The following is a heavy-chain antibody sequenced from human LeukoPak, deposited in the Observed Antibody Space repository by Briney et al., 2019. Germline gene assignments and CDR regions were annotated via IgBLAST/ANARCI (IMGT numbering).Heavy chain of an antibody. Sequence: SETLSLTCTVSGGSISSYYWSWIRQSPGKGLEWIGYIYYSGSTNYNPSLKSRLTISVDTSKNQFSLKLSSVTAADTAVYYCARGPVVVPAAILAGTDNWFDPWGQGTLVTVSS. V-gene: IGHV4-59*01. J-gene: IGHJ5*02. CDR1: GGSISSYY. D-gene: IGHD2-2*02. CDR3: ARGPVVVPAAILAGTDNWFDP. CDR2: IYYSGST.